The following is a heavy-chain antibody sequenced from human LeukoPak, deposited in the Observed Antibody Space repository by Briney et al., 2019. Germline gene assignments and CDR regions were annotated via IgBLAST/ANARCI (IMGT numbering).Heavy chain of an antibody. J-gene: IGHJ5*02. Sequence: PSETLSLTCTVSGGSISSYCWSWIRQPPGKGLEWIGYIYYSGSTNYNPSLKSRVTISVDTSKNQFSLKLSSVTAADTAVYYCARSPGGWFDPWGQGTLVTVSS. CDR3: ARSPGGWFDP. D-gene: IGHD3-10*01. CDR1: GGSISSYC. V-gene: IGHV4-59*12. CDR2: IYYSGST.